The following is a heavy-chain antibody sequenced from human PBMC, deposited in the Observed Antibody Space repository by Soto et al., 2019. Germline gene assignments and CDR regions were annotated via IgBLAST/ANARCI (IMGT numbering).Heavy chain of an antibody. CDR3: ARHLSYDSSGYYGGWYFDL. D-gene: IGHD3-22*01. Sequence: QVQLVESGGGVDQPGRSLRLSCAASGFTFSSYGMHWVRQAPGKGLEWVAVIWYDGSNKYYADSVKGRFTISRDNSKNTLYLQMNSLRAEDTAVYYCARHLSYDSSGYYGGWYFDLWGRGTLVTVSS. CDR2: IWYDGSNK. V-gene: IGHV3-33*01. J-gene: IGHJ2*01. CDR1: GFTFSSYG.